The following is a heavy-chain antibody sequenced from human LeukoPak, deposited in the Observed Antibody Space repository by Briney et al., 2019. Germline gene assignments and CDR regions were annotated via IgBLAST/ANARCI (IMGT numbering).Heavy chain of an antibody. Sequence: PGGSLRLSCAASGFTVSNNCMSWVRQAPGKGLEWVSVIYSGGSTYYADSVKGRFTISRDNSKNTLYLQMNSLRAEDTAVYYCARDWSHRCFDYWGQGTLVTVSS. CDR1: GFTVSNNC. V-gene: IGHV3-53*01. D-gene: IGHD3-3*01. CDR3: ARDWSHRCFDY. CDR2: IYSGGST. J-gene: IGHJ4*02.